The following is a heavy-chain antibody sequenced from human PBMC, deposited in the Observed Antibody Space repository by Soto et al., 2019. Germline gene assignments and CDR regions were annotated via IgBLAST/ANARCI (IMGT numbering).Heavy chain of an antibody. D-gene: IGHD3-3*01. CDR2: FSGSGGNI. J-gene: IGHJ6*02. Sequence: GGSLRLSCVASGFTFSTHAMSWVRQAPGKGLEWVSTFSGSGGNIYYAESVKGRLTISRDDSKNTLYLHMNSLRVEDTAVYYCAKDPPWTVGPLAMDVWGQGTTVTVSS. CDR3: AKDPPWTVGPLAMDV. CDR1: GFTFSTHA. V-gene: IGHV3-23*01.